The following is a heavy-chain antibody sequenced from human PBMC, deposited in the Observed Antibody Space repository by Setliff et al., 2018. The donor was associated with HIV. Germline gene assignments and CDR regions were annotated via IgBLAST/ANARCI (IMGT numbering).Heavy chain of an antibody. J-gene: IGHJ4*02. D-gene: IGHD5-12*01. V-gene: IGHV4-39*01. CDR1: GGSISSSSYY. Sequence: SETLSLTCTVSGGSISSSSYYWGWIRQPPGKGLEWIGSTYYSGSTYYNPSLKSRVTISVDTSKNQFSLKLSSVTAADTAVYYCASYRKAERWLQLGGNFDYWGQGTLVTAPQ. CDR3: ASYRKAERWLQLGGNFDY. CDR2: TYYSGST.